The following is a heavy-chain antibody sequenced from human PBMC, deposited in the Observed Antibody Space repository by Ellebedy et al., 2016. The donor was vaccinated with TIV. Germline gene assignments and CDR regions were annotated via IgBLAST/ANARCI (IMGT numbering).Heavy chain of an antibody. CDR1: GYTFISYG. V-gene: IGHV1-18*01. J-gene: IGHJ6*02. Sequence: AASVKVSCKASGYTFISYGISWVRQAPGQGLEWMGWISAYNGNTNYAQKLQGRVTMTTDTSTSTAYMELRSLRSDDTAVYYCARAKAWFGEFPRRHYYGMDVWGQGTTVTVSS. CDR2: ISAYNGNT. CDR3: ARAKAWFGEFPRRHYYGMDV. D-gene: IGHD3-10*01.